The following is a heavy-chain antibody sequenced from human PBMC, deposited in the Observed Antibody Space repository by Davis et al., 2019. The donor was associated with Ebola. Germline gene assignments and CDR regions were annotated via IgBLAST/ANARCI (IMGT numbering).Heavy chain of an antibody. D-gene: IGHD3-3*01. CDR1: GYTFTGYY. V-gene: IGHV1-2*02. CDR3: ARDTTIFGVINGLDY. CDR2: INPNSGGT. J-gene: IGHJ4*02. Sequence: ASVKVSCKASGYTFTGYYMHWVRQAPGQGLEWMGWINPNSGGTNYAQKFQGRVTMTRDTSISTAYMELSRLRSDDTAVYYCARDTTIFGVINGLDYWGQGTLVTVSS.